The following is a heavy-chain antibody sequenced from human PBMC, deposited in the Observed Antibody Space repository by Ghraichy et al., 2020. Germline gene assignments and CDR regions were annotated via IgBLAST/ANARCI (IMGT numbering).Heavy chain of an antibody. CDR2: INHSGST. J-gene: IGHJ4*02. CDR3: ARGPYGGNGGFDY. Sequence: SETLSLTCAVYGGSFSGYYWSWIRQPPGKGLEWIGEINHSGSTNYNPSLKSRVTISVDTSKNQFSLKLSSVTAADTAVYYCARGPYGGNGGFDYWGQGTLVTVSS. D-gene: IGHD4-23*01. V-gene: IGHV4-34*01. CDR1: GGSFSGYY.